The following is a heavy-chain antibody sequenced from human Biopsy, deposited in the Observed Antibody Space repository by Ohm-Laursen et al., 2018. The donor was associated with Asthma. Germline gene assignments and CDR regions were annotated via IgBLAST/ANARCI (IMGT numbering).Heavy chain of an antibody. CDR1: GYTFNSAG. CDR3: ARAVDYSHYYGIDV. J-gene: IGHJ6*02. V-gene: IGHV1-18*01. CDR2: ISVYNGNT. D-gene: IGHD3-10*01. Sequence: ASVKVSCTTSGYTFNSAGITWVRQAPGQGLEWMGWISVYNGNTKVAQKLQDRVTMITDTSTSTAYMELRCLRSDDTAVYFCARAVDYSHYYGIDVWGQGTTVTVS.